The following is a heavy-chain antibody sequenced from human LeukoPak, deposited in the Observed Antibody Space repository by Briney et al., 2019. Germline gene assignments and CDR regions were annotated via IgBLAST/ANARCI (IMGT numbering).Heavy chain of an antibody. CDR1: GFTFSSYT. CDR3: ARDVSLGELSPDY. D-gene: IGHD3-16*02. J-gene: IGHJ4*02. V-gene: IGHV3-21*04. CDR2: ISRTSTYI. Sequence: GGSLRLTCAVSGFTFSSYTMNWVRQAPGRGLEWVSSISRTSTYIYYADSVKGRFTISRDNAKNSLYLQMNSLRAEDTALYYCARDVSLGELSPDYWGQGTLVTVSS.